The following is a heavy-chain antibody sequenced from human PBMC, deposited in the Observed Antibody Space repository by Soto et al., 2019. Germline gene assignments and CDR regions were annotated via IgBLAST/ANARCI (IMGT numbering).Heavy chain of an antibody. D-gene: IGHD3-10*01. V-gene: IGHV3-11*01. CDR2: ISSSGSTI. CDR3: VATSGVKQKARLFDY. Sequence: GGSLRLSCAASGFTFSDYYMSWIRQAPGKWLEWVSYISSSGSTIYYADSVKGRFTISRDNAKNSLYLQMNSLRAEDTAVYYCVATSGVKQKARLFDYWGRGXLVTVSS. J-gene: IGHJ4*02. CDR1: GFTFSDYY.